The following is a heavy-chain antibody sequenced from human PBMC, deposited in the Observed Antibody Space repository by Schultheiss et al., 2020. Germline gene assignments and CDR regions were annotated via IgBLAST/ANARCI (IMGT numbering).Heavy chain of an antibody. Sequence: SQTLSLTCTVSGGSISSYYWTWIRQPPGKGLEWIGEVNQSGSTNYNPSLKSRVTILFDTSKNQFSLKLTSVTAADTAVYYCAAQADSGDFGSAYWGQGTLVTVSS. CDR1: GGSISSYY. CDR2: VNQSGST. D-gene: IGHD4-17*01. V-gene: IGHV4-34*01. CDR3: AAQADSGDFGSAY. J-gene: IGHJ4*02.